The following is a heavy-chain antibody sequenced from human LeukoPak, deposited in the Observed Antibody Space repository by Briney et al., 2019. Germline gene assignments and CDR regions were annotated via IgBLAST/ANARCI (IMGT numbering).Heavy chain of an antibody. J-gene: IGHJ3*02. CDR3: AKASRYSRSSSCYYSFDI. CDR2: ISGSGGST. Sequence: GGSLRLSCAASGFTFSGYAMSWVRQAPGKGLEWVSAISGSGGSTSYADSVKGRFTVSRDNSKNTLYLQMNSLRAEDTAVYYCAKASRYSRSSSCYYSFDIWGQGTMVTVSS. V-gene: IGHV3-23*01. D-gene: IGHD2-2*01. CDR1: GFTFSGYA.